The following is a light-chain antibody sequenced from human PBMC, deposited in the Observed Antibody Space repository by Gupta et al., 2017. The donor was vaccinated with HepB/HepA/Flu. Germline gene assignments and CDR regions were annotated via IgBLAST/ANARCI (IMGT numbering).Light chain of an antibody. Sequence: QSAVTHPPSVSGAPGQRVTISCTGSSSNIGAGYDVHWYQHVPGTAPKLIMFANTNRPSGVPDRFSASKSGTSASLAITGLQADDEADYYCQSYDNRLGGRVFGGGTKLTVL. J-gene: IGLJ3*02. V-gene: IGLV1-40*01. CDR1: SSNIGAGYD. CDR2: ANT. CDR3: QSYDNRLGGRV.